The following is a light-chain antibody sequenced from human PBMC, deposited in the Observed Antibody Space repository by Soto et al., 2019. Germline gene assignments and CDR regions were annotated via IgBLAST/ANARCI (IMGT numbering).Light chain of an antibody. CDR1: QTVNTW. CDR2: DAS. CDR3: QQYDSYSSGP. V-gene: IGKV1-5*01. Sequence: DFQMTQSPSTLSASVGARVTISCRASQTVNTWLAWYQQKPGKAPKVLIFDASSLKTGVPSRFSGSGSGTEFTLTISNLQPDDFATSYCQQYDSYSSGPFGQGTKV. J-gene: IGKJ1*01.